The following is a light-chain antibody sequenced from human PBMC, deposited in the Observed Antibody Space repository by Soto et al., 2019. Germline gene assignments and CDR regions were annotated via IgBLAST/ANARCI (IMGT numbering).Light chain of an antibody. CDR1: TSDVGGYNY. Sequence: QPALTQPPSASGSPGQSVTISCTGTTSDVGGYNYVSWYQQHPGKAPKLMIYEVNKRPSGVPDRFSGSKSGTTASLTVSGLQAEDEADYYCSSYGGSNNYVVFGGGTKLTVL. V-gene: IGLV2-8*01. CDR3: SSYGGSNNYVV. J-gene: IGLJ2*01. CDR2: EVN.